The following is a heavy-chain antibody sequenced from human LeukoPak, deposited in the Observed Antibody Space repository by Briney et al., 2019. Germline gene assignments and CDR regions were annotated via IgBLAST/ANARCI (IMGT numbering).Heavy chain of an antibody. D-gene: IGHD3-9*01. Sequence: ASVTVSCKASGYTFTSYDINWVRQAPGQGLEWMGWMNPNSGNTGYAQKFQGRVTMTRNTSISTAYMELSSLRSEDTAVYYCARDPRPNYDILTGYSPVYYYYYGMDVWGQGTTVTVSS. CDR1: GYTFTSYD. J-gene: IGHJ6*02. CDR3: ARDPRPNYDILTGYSPVYYYYYGMDV. CDR2: MNPNSGNT. V-gene: IGHV1-8*01.